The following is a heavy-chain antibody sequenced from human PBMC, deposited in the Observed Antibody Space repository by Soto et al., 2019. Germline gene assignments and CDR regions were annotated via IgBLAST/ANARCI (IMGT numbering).Heavy chain of an antibody. CDR1: GGSISSSSYY. Sequence: SETLSLTCTVSGGSISSSSYYWGWIRQPPGKGLEWIGSIYYSGSTYYNPSLKSRVTISVDTSKNQFSLKLSSVTAADTAVYYCARRRATGVVVEGSWFDPWGQGTLVTVSS. CDR3: ARRRATGVVVEGSWFDP. V-gene: IGHV4-39*01. CDR2: IYYSGST. J-gene: IGHJ5*02. D-gene: IGHD2-2*01.